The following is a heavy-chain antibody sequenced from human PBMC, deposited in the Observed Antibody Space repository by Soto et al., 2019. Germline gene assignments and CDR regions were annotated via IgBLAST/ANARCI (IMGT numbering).Heavy chain of an antibody. D-gene: IGHD2-21*02. V-gene: IGHV3-74*01. Sequence: EVQLVESGGGLVQPGGSLRLSCAASGFTFSSYWMHWVRQAPGKGLVWVSRINSDGSSTSYADSVKGRFTISRDNAKNTLYLQMNSLRAEDTAVYYCASAVVTAIPEPHTQAEYFQHWGQGTLVTVSS. CDR1: GFTFSSYW. J-gene: IGHJ1*01. CDR2: INSDGSST. CDR3: ASAVVTAIPEPHTQAEYFQH.